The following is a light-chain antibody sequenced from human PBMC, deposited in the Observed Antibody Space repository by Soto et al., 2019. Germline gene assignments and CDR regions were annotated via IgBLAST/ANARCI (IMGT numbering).Light chain of an antibody. CDR1: SSDVGGYNY. Sequence: QSALTQPASVSGSPGQSITISCTGTSSDVGGYNYVSWYQQHPGKAPKLMIYEVSNRTSGISNRFSGSKSGNTASLTISGLQAEYEADYYCSAYTSSSTLVFGTGTKVTVL. J-gene: IGLJ1*01. CDR3: SAYTSSSTLV. V-gene: IGLV2-14*01. CDR2: EVS.